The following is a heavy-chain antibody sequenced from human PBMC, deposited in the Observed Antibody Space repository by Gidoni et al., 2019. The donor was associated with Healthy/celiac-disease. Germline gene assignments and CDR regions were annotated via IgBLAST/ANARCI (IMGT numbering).Heavy chain of an antibody. CDR1: GGSIRSSSYY. CDR3: ARDSSGTSLIPFDY. V-gene: IGHV4-39*07. CDR2: IYYSGST. J-gene: IGHJ4*02. D-gene: IGHD3-22*01. Sequence: QLQLQESGPGLVKPSETLSLTCTVSGGSIRSSSYYWGWIRQPPGKGLEWIGSIYYSGSTYYNPSLKSRVTISVDTSKNQFSLKLSSVTAADTAVYYCARDSSGTSLIPFDYWGQGTLVTVSS.